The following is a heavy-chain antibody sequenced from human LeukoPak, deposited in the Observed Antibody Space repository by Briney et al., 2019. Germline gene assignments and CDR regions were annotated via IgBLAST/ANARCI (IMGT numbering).Heavy chain of an antibody. J-gene: IGHJ4*02. CDR2: IYYSGST. Sequence: SETLSLTCTVSGGSISSSSYYWGWIRQPPGKGLEWIGSIYYSGSTYYNPSLKSRVTISVDTSKNQFSLKLSSVTAADTAVYYCARRIVGATVDCWGQGTLVTVSS. V-gene: IGHV4-39*01. CDR1: GGSISSSSYY. CDR3: ARRIVGATVDC. D-gene: IGHD1-26*01.